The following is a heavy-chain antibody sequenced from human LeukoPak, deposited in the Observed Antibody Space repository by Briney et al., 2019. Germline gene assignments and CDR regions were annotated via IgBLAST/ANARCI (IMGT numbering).Heavy chain of an antibody. V-gene: IGHV3-21*01. CDR2: ISSSSSYI. CDR3: ARADCGGDCYLWWYYYGMDV. Sequence: GGSLRLSCAASGFTFSSYSMNWVRQAPGKGLEWVSSISSSSSYIYYADSVKGRFTISRDNAKNSLYLQMNSQRAEDTAVYYCARADCGGDCYLWWYYYGMDVWGQGTTVTVSS. D-gene: IGHD2-21*02. J-gene: IGHJ6*02. CDR1: GFTFSSYS.